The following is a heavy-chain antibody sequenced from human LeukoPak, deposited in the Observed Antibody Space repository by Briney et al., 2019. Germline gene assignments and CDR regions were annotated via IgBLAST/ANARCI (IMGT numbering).Heavy chain of an antibody. Sequence: GASVKVSCKASGGTFSSHAISWVRQAPGQGLECMGRIIPIFGIANYAQKFQGRVTITADKTTSTAYMELSSLRSEDTAVYYCARGHPGTPGEYGMDVWGQGTTVTVSS. CDR1: GGTFSSHA. CDR2: IIPIFGIA. CDR3: ARGHPGTPGEYGMDV. J-gene: IGHJ6*02. D-gene: IGHD3-10*01. V-gene: IGHV1-69*04.